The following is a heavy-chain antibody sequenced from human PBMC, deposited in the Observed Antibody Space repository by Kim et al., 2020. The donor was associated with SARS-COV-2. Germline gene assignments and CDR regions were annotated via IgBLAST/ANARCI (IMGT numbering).Heavy chain of an antibody. CDR1: GFTFSSYW. CDR3: AREITMIVVVEFVY. J-gene: IGHJ4*02. D-gene: IGHD3-22*01. V-gene: IGHV3-7*01. Sequence: GGSLRLSCAASGFTFSSYWMSWVRQAPGKGLEWVANIKQDGSETYYVDSVKGRFTISRDNDKNSLYLQMNSLRAEDTAVYYCAREITMIVVVEFVYWGQGTMVTVSS. CDR2: IKQDGSET.